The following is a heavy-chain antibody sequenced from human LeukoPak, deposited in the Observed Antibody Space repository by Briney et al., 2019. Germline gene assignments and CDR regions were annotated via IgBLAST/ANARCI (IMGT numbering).Heavy chain of an antibody. CDR3: AKDMELAS. J-gene: IGHJ5*02. V-gene: IGHV3-23*01. D-gene: IGHD1-26*01. CDR2: ISSSGANA. CDR1: GFTFDSHS. Sequence: GGSLRLSCAASGFTFDSHSMNWVRQAPGKGLEWVSLISSSGANAYYADSVKGRFTISRDNSKNTLYLQMNNLRGEDTAEYYCAKDMELASWGQGTLVTVSS.